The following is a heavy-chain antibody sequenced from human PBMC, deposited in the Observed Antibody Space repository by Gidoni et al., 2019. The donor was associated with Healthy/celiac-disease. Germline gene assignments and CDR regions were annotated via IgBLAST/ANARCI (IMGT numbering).Heavy chain of an antibody. Sequence: QVQLQESGPGLVKPSETLSLTCTVSGGSVSSGSYYWRWIRQPPGKGLEWIGYIYYSGSTNYNPSLKSRVTISVDTSKNQFSLKLSSVTAADTAVYYCARDTSDCSGGSCYSAREKAYYYYGMDVWGQGTTVTVSS. CDR1: GGSVSSGSYY. CDR3: ARDTSDCSGGSCYSAREKAYYYYGMDV. V-gene: IGHV4-61*01. CDR2: IYYSGST. D-gene: IGHD2-15*01. J-gene: IGHJ6*02.